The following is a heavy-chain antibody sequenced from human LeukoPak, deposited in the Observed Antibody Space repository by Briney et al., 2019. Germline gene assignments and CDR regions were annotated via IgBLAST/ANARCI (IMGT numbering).Heavy chain of an antibody. CDR3: AREIGYDAFDI. CDR2: IYYSRST. D-gene: IGHD3-10*01. Sequence: SETLSLTCTVSGGSISSYYWSWIRQPPGKGLEWIGYIYYSRSTNYNPSLKSRVTISVDTSKNQFSLKLSSVTAADTAVYYCAREIGYDAFDIWGQGTMVTVSS. CDR1: GGSISSYY. V-gene: IGHV4-59*12. J-gene: IGHJ3*02.